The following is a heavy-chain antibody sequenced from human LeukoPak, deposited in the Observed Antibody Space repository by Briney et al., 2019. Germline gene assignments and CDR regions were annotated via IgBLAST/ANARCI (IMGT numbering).Heavy chain of an antibody. J-gene: IGHJ6*04. CDR1: GFTFSSYA. V-gene: IGHV3-23*01. CDR3: AKTARGILIVPAAVPSFVDV. CDR2: ISGSGGST. Sequence: PGGSLRLSCAASGFTFSSYAMSWVRQAPGKGLEWVSAISGSGGSTYYADSVKGRFTISRDNSKNTLYLQMNSLRAEDTAVYYCAKTARGILIVPAAVPSFVDVWGKGTTVTVSS. D-gene: IGHD2-2*01.